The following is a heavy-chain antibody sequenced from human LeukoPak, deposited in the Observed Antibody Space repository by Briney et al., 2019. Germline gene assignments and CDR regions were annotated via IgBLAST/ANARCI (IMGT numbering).Heavy chain of an antibody. D-gene: IGHD6-13*01. V-gene: IGHV4-34*01. CDR1: GGSISSYY. J-gene: IGHJ4*02. Sequence: PSETLSLTCTVSGGSISSYYWSWIRQPPGKGLEWIGEINHSGSTNYNPSLKSRVTITVDTSNNQFSLKLSSVTAADTAVYYCARVMEQQLDNFDYWGQGTLVTVSS. CDR2: INHSGST. CDR3: ARVMEQQLDNFDY.